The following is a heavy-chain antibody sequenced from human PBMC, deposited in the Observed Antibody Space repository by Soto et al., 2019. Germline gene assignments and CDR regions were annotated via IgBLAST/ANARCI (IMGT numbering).Heavy chain of an antibody. D-gene: IGHD3-9*01. J-gene: IGHJ4*02. CDR2: ISYDGSNK. CDR3: ARDGGDYDILTGYSVY. V-gene: IGHV3-30-3*01. Sequence: GGSLRLSCAASGFTFSSYAMHWVRQAPGKGLEWVAVISYDGSNKYYADSVKGRFTISRDNSKNTLYLQMNSLRAEDTAVYYCARDGGDYDILTGYSVYWGQGTLVTVSS. CDR1: GFTFSSYA.